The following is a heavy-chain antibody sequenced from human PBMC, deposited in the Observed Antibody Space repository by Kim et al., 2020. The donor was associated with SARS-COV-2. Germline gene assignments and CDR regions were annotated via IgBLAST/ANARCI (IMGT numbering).Heavy chain of an antibody. CDR3: AKDLFAAKTASRPYFDY. CDR1: GFTFSSYA. Sequence: GGSLRLSCAASGFTFSSYAMSWVRQAPGKGLEWVSAISGSGGSTYYADSVKGRFTISRDNSKNTLYLQMNSLRAEDTAVYYCAKDLFAAKTASRPYFDYWGQGTLVTVSS. V-gene: IGHV3-23*01. J-gene: IGHJ4*02. CDR2: ISGSGGST. D-gene: IGHD6-25*01.